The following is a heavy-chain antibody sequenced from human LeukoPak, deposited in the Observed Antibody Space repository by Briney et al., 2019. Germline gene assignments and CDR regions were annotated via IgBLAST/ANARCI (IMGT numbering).Heavy chain of an antibody. D-gene: IGHD3-9*01. V-gene: IGHV5-51*01. CDR1: GYSFTSYW. J-gene: IGHJ4*02. CDR2: IYPGDSDT. Sequence: HGESLKISCKGSGYSFTSYWIGWVRQMPGKGLEWMGIIYPGDSDTRYSPSFQGQVTISADKSISTAYLQWSSLKASDTAMYYCARQSWHPFDWRVLYYFDYWGQGTLVTVSS. CDR3: ARQSWHPFDWRVLYYFDY.